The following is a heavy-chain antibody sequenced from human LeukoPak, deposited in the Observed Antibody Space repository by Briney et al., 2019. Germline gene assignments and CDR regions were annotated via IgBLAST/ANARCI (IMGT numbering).Heavy chain of an antibody. CDR2: IYYSGST. J-gene: IGHJ5*02. Sequence: PSETLSLTCTVSGGSISSFYWSWIRQPPGKGLEWIGYIYYSGSTNYNPSLKSRVTISVDTSKNQFSLKLSSMTAADTAVYYCARHGTSGTNLNWFDPWGQGTLVTVSS. D-gene: IGHD1-1*01. CDR1: GGSISSFY. CDR3: ARHGTSGTNLNWFDP. V-gene: IGHV4-59*01.